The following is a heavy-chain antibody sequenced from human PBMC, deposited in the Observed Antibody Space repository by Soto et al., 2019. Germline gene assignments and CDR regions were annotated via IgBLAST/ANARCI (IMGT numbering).Heavy chain of an antibody. Sequence: QITLNESGPTVGRPTETLTLTCRFSGFSLTTRGVGVGWIRQSPGKAPEWLALIYWDDDKRYSASLKSRLTITKDTSKNQVVLTVSDLDPTDTATYYCAHRVLRTVFGLVTTTAIYFDFWGQGTPVAVSS. CDR2: IYWDDDK. J-gene: IGHJ4*02. CDR1: GFSLTTRGVG. CDR3: AHRVLRTVFGLVTTTAIYFDF. D-gene: IGHD3-3*01. V-gene: IGHV2-5*02.